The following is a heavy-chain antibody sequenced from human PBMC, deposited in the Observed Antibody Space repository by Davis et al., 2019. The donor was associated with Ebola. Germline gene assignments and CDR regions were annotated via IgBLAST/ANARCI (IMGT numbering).Heavy chain of an antibody. CDR2: ISGSGGST. CDR1: GFTFSSYA. CDR3: AKRITMVRGVLALAEYFQH. V-gene: IGHV3-23*01. J-gene: IGHJ1*01. Sequence: GESLKISCATSGFTFSSYAMSWVRQAPGKGLEWVSAISGSGGSTYYADSVKGRFTISRDNSKNTLYLQMNSLRAEDTAVYYCAKRITMVRGVLALAEYFQHWGQGTLVTVSS. D-gene: IGHD3-10*01.